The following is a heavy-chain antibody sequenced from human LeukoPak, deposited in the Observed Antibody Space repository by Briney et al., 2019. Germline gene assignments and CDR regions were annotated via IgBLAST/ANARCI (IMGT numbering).Heavy chain of an antibody. CDR3: AKDGYPGDAFDI. J-gene: IGHJ3*02. V-gene: IGHV3-23*01. CDR1: GFTFSSYA. CDR2: ISGSGGST. D-gene: IGHD5-18*01. Sequence: AGGSLRLSCAASGFTFSSYAMSWVRQAPGKGLEWVSAISGSGGSTYYADSVKGRFTISRDNSKNTLYLQMNSLRAEDTAVYYCAKDGYPGDAFDIWGQGTMVTVSS.